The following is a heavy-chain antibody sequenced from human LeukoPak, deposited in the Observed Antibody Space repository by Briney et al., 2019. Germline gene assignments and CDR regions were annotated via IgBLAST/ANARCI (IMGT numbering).Heavy chain of an antibody. CDR3: AKGGKWDVTPFDY. D-gene: IGHD1-26*01. Sequence: GGSLRLSCAASGSTFSNYGMHWVRQAPGKGLEWVSTISGGGGSTYYADSVKGRFTISRDNSKNTLYLQVNSLRAEDTAVYYCAKGGKWDVTPFDYWGQGTLVTVSS. V-gene: IGHV3-23*01. J-gene: IGHJ4*02. CDR2: ISGGGGST. CDR1: GSTFSNYG.